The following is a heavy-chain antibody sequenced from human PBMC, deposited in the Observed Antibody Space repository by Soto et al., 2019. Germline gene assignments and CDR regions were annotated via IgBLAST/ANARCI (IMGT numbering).Heavy chain of an antibody. CDR2: VSGSGGST. CDR3: AKVSGWSGGYFDY. V-gene: IGHV3-23*01. J-gene: IGHJ4*02. D-gene: IGHD6-19*01. CDR1: GFTFSSYA. Sequence: VQLLESGGGLVQPGGSLRLSCEASGFTFSSYAMSWVRQAPGKGLEWVSSVSGSGGSTYHADSVMGRFTISRDNPKNTVNLQMNSLRAEDMAIYYCAKVSGWSGGYFDYWGQGTLVTVS.